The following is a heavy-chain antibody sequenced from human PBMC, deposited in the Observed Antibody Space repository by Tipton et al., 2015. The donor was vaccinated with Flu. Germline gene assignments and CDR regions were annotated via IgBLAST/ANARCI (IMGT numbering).Heavy chain of an antibody. J-gene: IGHJ5*02. CDR3: ARRDYSNYVSQPKNWFDH. D-gene: IGHD4-11*01. Sequence: LRLSCIVSGDSIRNDYFWGWIRQPPGKGLEWIGQISRGGSTYYNSSLQSRATISVESSRNRFSLKVKSVTAADTATYYCARRDYSNYVSQPKNWFDHWGQGILVTVSS. CDR2: ISRGGST. V-gene: IGHV4-38-2*02. CDR1: GDSIRNDYF.